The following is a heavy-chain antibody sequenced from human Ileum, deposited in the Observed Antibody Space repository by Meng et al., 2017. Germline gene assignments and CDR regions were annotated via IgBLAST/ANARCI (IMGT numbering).Heavy chain of an antibody. V-gene: IGHV3-11*01. D-gene: IGHD2/OR15-2a*01. J-gene: IGHJ5*02. CDR2: ISSSGGSI. CDR3: ARGTTYCNAVKCAYDP. CDR1: VFTFSDYF. Sequence: QLIQSGGGFVKPGGSLILSCSASVFTFSDYFMSWIRQAPGEGLEWLSYISSSGGSIAYADSVKGRFTASRDNSKNALYLQMDSLRAEDTAVYYCARGTTYCNAVKCAYDPWCQGTLVTVSS.